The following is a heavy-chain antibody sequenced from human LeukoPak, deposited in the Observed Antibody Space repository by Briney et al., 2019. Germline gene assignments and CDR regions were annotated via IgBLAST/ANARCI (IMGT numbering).Heavy chain of an antibody. CDR3: ARGRRLRGVASRPIYYCYYMDV. CDR1: GYTFNTLD. D-gene: IGHD3-10*01. V-gene: IGHV1-8*03. J-gene: IGHJ6*03. CDR2: VNPYNDKT. Sequence: ASVKVSCKASGYTFNTLDINWVRQATGQGPEWMGWVNPYNDKTVYAPKFQGRVSISSNNSINTAYMEFSGLKSDDTAVYYCARGRRLRGVASRPIYYCYYMDVWGGGTTVTVSS.